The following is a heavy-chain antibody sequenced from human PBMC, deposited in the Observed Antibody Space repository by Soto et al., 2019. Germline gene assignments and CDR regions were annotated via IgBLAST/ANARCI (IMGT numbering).Heavy chain of an antibody. CDR2: IYYSGST. D-gene: IGHD7-27*01. Sequence: PSESLSLTCTVSGGSISSGGYYWSWIRQHPGKGLEWIGYIYYSGSTYYNPSLKSRVTISVDTSKNQFSLKLSSVTAADTAVYYCARRWGRTFDYWGQGTLVTVSS. CDR3: ARRWGRTFDY. CDR1: GGSISSGGYY. J-gene: IGHJ4*02. V-gene: IGHV4-31*03.